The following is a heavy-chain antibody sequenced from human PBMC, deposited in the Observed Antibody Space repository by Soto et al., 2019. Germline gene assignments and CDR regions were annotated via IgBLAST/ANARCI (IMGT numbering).Heavy chain of an antibody. V-gene: IGHV1-8*01. J-gene: IGHJ5*02. CDR2: MNPNSGNT. D-gene: IGHD1-7*01. Sequence: ASVKVSCKASGYTFTSYDINWVRQATGQGLEWMGWMNPNSGNTGYAQKFQGRVTMTRNTSISTAYMELSSLRSDDTAVYYCARVNWNYGWFDPWGQGTLVTVSS. CDR1: GYTFTSYD. CDR3: ARVNWNYGWFDP.